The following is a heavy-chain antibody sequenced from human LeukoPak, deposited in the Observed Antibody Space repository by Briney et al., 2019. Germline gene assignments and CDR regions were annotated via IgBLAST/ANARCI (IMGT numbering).Heavy chain of an antibody. D-gene: IGHD1-26*01. CDR3: ARHRRYSGSYGGGDY. Sequence: PSETLSLTCAVSGGSISSSNWWSWVRQPPGKGLEWIGEIYHSGSINYNPSLKSRVTISVDTSKNQFSLKLSSVTAADTAVYYCARHRRYSGSYGGGDYWGQGTLVTVSS. J-gene: IGHJ4*02. CDR2: IYHSGSI. V-gene: IGHV4-4*02. CDR1: GGSISSSNW.